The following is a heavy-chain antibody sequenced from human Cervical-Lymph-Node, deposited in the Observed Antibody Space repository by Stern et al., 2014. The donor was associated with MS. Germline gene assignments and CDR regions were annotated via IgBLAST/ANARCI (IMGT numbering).Heavy chain of an antibody. Sequence: VQLLESGAEVKEPGSSAKVSCEASGGNFSNYAISWVRQAPGQGLEWMGGIIPIFATAHYAQDFLGRVTITADESTNIAYMELSSLRSDDTAVYYCAIEPGIGVVTTAYFQHWGQGTLVTVSS. CDR2: IIPIFATA. CDR3: AIEPGIGVVTTAYFQH. D-gene: IGHD2-2*01. CDR1: GGNFSNYA. V-gene: IGHV1-69*01. J-gene: IGHJ1*01.